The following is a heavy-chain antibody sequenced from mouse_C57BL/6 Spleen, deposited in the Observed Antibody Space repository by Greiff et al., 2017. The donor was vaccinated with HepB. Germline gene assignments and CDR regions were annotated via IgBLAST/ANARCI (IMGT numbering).Heavy chain of an antibody. V-gene: IGHV1-22*01. J-gene: IGHJ4*01. D-gene: IGHD2-1*01. CDR1: GYTFTDYN. CDR2: INPNNGGT. Sequence: VQLQQSGPELVKPGASVKMSCKASGYTFTDYNMHWVKQSHGKSLEWIGYINPNNGGTSYNQKFKGKATLTVNKSSSTAYMELRSLTSEDSAVYYCALSTMVTYYAMDYWGQGTSVTVSS. CDR3: ALSTMVTYYAMDY.